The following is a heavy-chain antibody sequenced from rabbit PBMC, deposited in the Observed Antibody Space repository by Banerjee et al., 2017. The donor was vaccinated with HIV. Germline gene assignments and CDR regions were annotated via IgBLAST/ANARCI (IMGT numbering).Heavy chain of an antibody. CDR3: ARTYVDRSNLKL. V-gene: IGHV1S45*01. J-gene: IGHJ6*01. CDR1: GFSFSSGYY. CDR2: IYNGDGST. D-gene: IGHD1-1*01. Sequence: QEQLVESGGGLVQPEGSLTLTCTASGFSFSSGYYMCWVRQAPGKGLEWIGCIYNGDGSTYYASWAKGRFTISKTSSTTVTLQVTSLTAADTATYFCARTYVDRSNLKLWGQGTLVTVS.